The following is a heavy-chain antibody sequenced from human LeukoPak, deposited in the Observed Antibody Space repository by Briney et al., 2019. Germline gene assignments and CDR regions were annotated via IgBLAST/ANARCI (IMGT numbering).Heavy chain of an antibody. V-gene: IGHV4-4*02. CDR1: GGSISSSFW. J-gene: IGHJ6*02. D-gene: IGHD2-2*01. CDR3: ARVRQPRYYGLDV. Sequence: SETLSLTCAVFGGSISSSFWWSWVRQPPGKGLEWIGEISHSGTTNYNPSLERRVIISVDKSKKQLSLKLTSVTAADTAVYYCARVRQPRYYGLDVWGQGTTVTVSS. CDR2: ISHSGTT.